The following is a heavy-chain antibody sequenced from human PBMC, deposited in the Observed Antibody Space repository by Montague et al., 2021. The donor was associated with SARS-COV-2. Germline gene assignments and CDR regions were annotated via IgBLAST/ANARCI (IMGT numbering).Heavy chain of an antibody. V-gene: IGHV4-34*01. CDR2: ISHSGST. Sequence: SETLSLTCAVYGGSFSGYYWSWIRQPPGKGLEWIGEISHSGSTNYNPSLKSRVTISIDTSKNQFSLKLSSVTAEDTAVYYCARDGWEHDPYSSGWNDYYYYYGMDVWGQGTTVTVSS. D-gene: IGHD6-19*01. CDR1: GGSFSGYY. J-gene: IGHJ6*02. CDR3: ARDGWEHDPYSSGWNDYYYYYGMDV.